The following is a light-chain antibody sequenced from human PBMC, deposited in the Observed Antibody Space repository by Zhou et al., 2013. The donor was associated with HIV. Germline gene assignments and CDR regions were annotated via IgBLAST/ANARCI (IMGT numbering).Light chain of an antibody. CDR2: DTS. J-gene: IGKJ4*01. Sequence: DIQMTQSPSIVSASLGVRVTITCRANETVGRSLAWYHQKRGKAPTLVIYDTSILDKGVPSRFAGSGSGTDFTLTINCLQSEDFATYYCQQYYSYPLTFGGGTKVEIK. V-gene: IGKV1-5*01. CDR1: ETVGRS. CDR3: QQYYSYPLT.